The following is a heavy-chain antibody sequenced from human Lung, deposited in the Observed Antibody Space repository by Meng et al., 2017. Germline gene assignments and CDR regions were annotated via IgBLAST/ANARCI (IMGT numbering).Heavy chain of an antibody. J-gene: IGHJ4*02. D-gene: IGHD3-22*01. CDR1: GGSISSNNW. Sequence: QVQLQESGPGLVKPSGTLSLTCAVSGGSISSNNWWSWVRQTPGRGLEWIGEVYHSGSTNYNPSLKSRFIISVNNSKNQFSLKLTSVTAADTAVYYCARDDSGYADFDSWGQGTLVTVSS. CDR2: VYHSGST. V-gene: IGHV4-4*02. CDR3: ARDDSGYADFDS.